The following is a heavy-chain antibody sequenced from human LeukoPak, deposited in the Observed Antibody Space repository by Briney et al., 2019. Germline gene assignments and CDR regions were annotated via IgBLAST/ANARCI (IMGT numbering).Heavy chain of an antibody. Sequence: SETLSLTCAVYGGSFSGYYWSWIRQPPGKGLEWIGEINHSGSANYNPSLKSRVTISVDTSKNQFSLKLSSVTAADTAVYYCASNPVVGAHYWGQGTLVTVSS. CDR1: GGSFSGYY. CDR2: INHSGSA. D-gene: IGHD1-26*01. J-gene: IGHJ4*02. V-gene: IGHV4-34*01. CDR3: ASNPVVGAHY.